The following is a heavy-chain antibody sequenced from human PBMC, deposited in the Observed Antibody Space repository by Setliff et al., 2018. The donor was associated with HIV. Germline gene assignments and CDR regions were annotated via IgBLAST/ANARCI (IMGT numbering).Heavy chain of an antibody. CDR1: GDSIFTSTYY. CDR3: ARLGRPYSGQGCFDP. V-gene: IGHV4-39*01. D-gene: IGHD5-12*01. J-gene: IGHJ5*02. CDR2: IYYSGNT. Sequence: PSETLSLTCSVSGDSIFTSTYYWGWIRQPPGKRLEWIGSIYYSGNTYYNPSLKSRVTISVDTSKNQFFLNLSSVTATDLAVYYCARLGRPYSGQGCFDPWGQGTLVTVSS.